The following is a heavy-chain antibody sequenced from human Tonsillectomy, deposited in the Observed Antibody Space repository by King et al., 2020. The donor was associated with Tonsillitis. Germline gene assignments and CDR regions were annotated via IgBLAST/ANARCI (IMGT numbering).Heavy chain of an antibody. CDR2: IDWDDDK. Sequence: TLQESGPALVKPTQTLTLTCTFSGFSLSTSGMCVSWIRQPPGKALEWLARIDWDDDKYYSTSLKTRLTISKDTSKNQVGLTMTNMDPVDTATYYCARTPYSGYDNYFDYWGQGTLVTVSS. CDR1: GFSLSTSGMC. D-gene: IGHD5-12*01. CDR3: ARTPYSGYDNYFDY. J-gene: IGHJ4*02. V-gene: IGHV2-70*11.